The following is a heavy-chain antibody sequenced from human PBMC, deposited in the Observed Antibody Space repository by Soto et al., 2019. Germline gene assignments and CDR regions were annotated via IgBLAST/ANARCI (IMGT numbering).Heavy chain of an antibody. CDR3: ARQRVLSTNMFITSFDP. D-gene: IGHD3-10*02. CDR1: GGSINSSDHF. CDR2: VYYTETT. J-gene: IGHJ5*02. Sequence: PSETLSLTCSLSGGSINSSDHFWGWIRQTPGKGLEWIGSVYYTETTYYNPSLKSPVTISVETSRNTFSLKVNSVTAADTGIYYCARQRVLSTNMFITSFDPWGQGPLVTVSS. V-gene: IGHV4-39*01.